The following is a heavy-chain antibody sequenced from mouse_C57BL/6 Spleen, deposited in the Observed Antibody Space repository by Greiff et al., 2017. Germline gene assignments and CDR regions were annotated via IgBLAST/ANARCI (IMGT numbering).Heavy chain of an antibody. Sequence: QVQLKESGPELVKPGASVKISCKASGYAFSSSWMNWVKQRPGKGLEWIGRIYPGDGDTNYNGKFKGKATLTADKSSSTAYMQLSSLTSEDSAVYFCARSYYYSNSYAMDYWGQGTSVTVSS. CDR2: IYPGDGDT. CDR1: GYAFSSSW. D-gene: IGHD2-5*01. CDR3: ARSYYYSNSYAMDY. J-gene: IGHJ4*01. V-gene: IGHV1-82*01.